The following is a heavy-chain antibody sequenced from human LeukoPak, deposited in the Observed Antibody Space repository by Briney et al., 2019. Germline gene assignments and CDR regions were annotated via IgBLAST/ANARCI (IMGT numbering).Heavy chain of an antibody. D-gene: IGHD3-22*01. CDR1: GYTFTSYG. V-gene: IGHV1-18*01. Sequence: ASVKVSCKASGYTFTSYGISWVRQAPGQGLEWKGWISAYNGNTNYAQKLQGRVTMTTDTSTSTAYMELRSLRSDDTAVYYCARDGSPYYYDSSGFTDYWGEGTLVTVSS. CDR3: ARDGSPYYYDSSGFTDY. CDR2: ISAYNGNT. J-gene: IGHJ4*02.